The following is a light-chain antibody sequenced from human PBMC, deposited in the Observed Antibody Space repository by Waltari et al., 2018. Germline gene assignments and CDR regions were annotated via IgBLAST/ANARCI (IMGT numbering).Light chain of an antibody. CDR1: PNIISY. V-gene: IGKV1-39*01. CDR2: GAS. J-gene: IGKJ1*01. Sequence: DIQMTQSPSSLSASVRDRVTITCRASPNIISYLNWYQPKPGKAPKLLLYGASNLQSRVPTRFSGSVSGTEFSLTISSLQPEDFATYGCQQSYSSPRTFGQGTKVEIK. CDR3: QQSYSSPRT.